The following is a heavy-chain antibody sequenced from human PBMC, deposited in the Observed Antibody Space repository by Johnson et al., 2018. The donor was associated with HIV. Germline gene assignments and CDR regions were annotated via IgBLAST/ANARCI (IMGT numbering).Heavy chain of an antibody. D-gene: IGHD1-26*01. Sequence: VQLVESGGGLVQPGRSLRLSCAASGFTFDDYAMHWVRQAPGKGLAWVSGISWNSGSIGYADSVKGRFTISRDNAKNPLYLQMNSLRAEDTALYYCAKDLGDAVGTTHDAFDIWGQGTMVTVSS. J-gene: IGHJ3*02. CDR1: GFTFDDYA. CDR3: AKDLGDAVGTTHDAFDI. CDR2: ISWNSGSI. V-gene: IGHV3-9*01.